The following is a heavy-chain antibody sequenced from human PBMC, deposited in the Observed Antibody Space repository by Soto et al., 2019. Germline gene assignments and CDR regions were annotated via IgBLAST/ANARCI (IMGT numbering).Heavy chain of an antibody. J-gene: IGHJ4*02. CDR1: GFSFSDWY. CDR2: ISNSGSYT. V-gene: IGHV3-11*06. CDR3: ARGQNNPSY. Sequence: QVQLVESGGGLVKPGGSLRLSCAASGFSFSDWYMTWIRQAPGKGLEWISYISNSGSYTNYADSVKGRFTISRDNAKNSLDLQMSSLTIEDTAVYYCARGQNNPSYWGQGTLVTVSS.